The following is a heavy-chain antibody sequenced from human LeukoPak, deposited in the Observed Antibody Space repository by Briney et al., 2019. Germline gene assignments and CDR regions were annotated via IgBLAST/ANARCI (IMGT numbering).Heavy chain of an antibody. Sequence: ASVKVSCKGSDYTFTSYGISWVRQAPGQGLEWMGWVSAYNGNTNYAQKLQGRVTMTTDTSTSTAYMELRSLRSDDTAVYYCARVTVTTLAYYYYYYMDVWGKGTTVTISS. CDR2: VSAYNGNT. V-gene: IGHV1-18*01. CDR3: ARVTVTTLAYYYYYYMDV. J-gene: IGHJ6*03. D-gene: IGHD4-17*01. CDR1: DYTFTSYG.